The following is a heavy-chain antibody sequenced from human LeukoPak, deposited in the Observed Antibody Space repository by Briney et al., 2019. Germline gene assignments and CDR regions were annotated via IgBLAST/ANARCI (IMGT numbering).Heavy chain of an antibody. V-gene: IGHV4-39*01. CDR2: IYYTWRT. CDR3: ARHGDPLDYGGNSPFDR. CDR1: GGSSSSSSYY. Sequence: PSETLSLSCTVSGGSSSSSSYYWGWIRQPPGKGLEWIGFIYYTWRTFYNPSLESRVTISVDTSTNQFSLKLSSVTAADTAVYFCARHGDPLDYGGNSPFDRWGQGTLVTVSS. J-gene: IGHJ5*02. D-gene: IGHD4-23*01.